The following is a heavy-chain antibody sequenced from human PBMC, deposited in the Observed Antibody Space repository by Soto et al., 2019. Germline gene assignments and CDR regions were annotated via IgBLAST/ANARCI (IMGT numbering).Heavy chain of an antibody. Sequence: PSETLSLTCTVAGGSISSSSYYWGWIRQPPGKGLEWIGSIYYSGSTYYNPSLKSRVTISVDTSKNQFSLKLSSVTAADTAVYYCASPPIYYYGSGTNYGMDVWGQGTTVTVSS. V-gene: IGHV4-39*01. CDR1: GGSISSSSYY. CDR3: ASPPIYYYGSGTNYGMDV. CDR2: IYYSGST. J-gene: IGHJ6*02. D-gene: IGHD3-10*01.